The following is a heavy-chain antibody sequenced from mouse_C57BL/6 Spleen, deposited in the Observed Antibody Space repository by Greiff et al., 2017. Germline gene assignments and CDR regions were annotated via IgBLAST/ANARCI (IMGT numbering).Heavy chain of an antibody. CDR2: ILPGSGST. CDR1: GYTFTGYW. V-gene: IGHV1-9*01. CDR3: ARSLYDNNYAMDY. D-gene: IGHD2-3*01. Sequence: QVQLQQSGAELMKPGASVKLSCKATGYTFTGYWIEWVKQRPGHGLEWIGEILPGSGSTNYNEKFKGKATFTADTSSNTAYTQLSSLTTADSAIYYCARSLYDNNYAMDYWGQGTSVTVSS. J-gene: IGHJ4*01.